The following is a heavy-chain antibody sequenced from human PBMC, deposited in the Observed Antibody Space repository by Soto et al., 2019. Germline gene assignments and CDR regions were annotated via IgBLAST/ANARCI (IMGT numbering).Heavy chain of an antibody. V-gene: IGHV5-10-1*01. CDR3: ARSPYYYYGMDV. Sequence: GESLKISCKCSVYSFTSYWISWVRQMPGKGLEWMGRIDPSDSYTNYSPSFQGHVTISADKSISTAYLQWSSLKASDTAMYYCARSPYYYYGMDVWGQGTTVTVSS. J-gene: IGHJ6*02. CDR2: IDPSDSYT. CDR1: VYSFTSYW.